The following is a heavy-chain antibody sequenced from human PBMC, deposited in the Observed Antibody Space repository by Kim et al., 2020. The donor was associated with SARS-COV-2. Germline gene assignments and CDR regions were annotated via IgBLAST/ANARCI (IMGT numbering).Heavy chain of an antibody. J-gene: IGHJ4*02. CDR3: ARELEAVVRGVMGN. Sequence: SETLSLTCTVSGDSISSGNFYWSWIRQPPGKGLEWIGYISHSGKTYYNPSLKSRLTISVDTSRNQFSLHLSSVTAADTAVYYCARELEAVVRGVMGNWGQGTLVTVSS. CDR2: ISHSGKT. D-gene: IGHD3-10*01. V-gene: IGHV4-31*03. CDR1: GDSISSGNFY.